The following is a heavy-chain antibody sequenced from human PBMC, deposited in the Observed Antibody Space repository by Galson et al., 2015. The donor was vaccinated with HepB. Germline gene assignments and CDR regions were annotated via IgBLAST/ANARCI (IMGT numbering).Heavy chain of an antibody. Sequence: SVKVSCKASGYTFTGYYMHWVRQAPGQGLEWMGWINTNTGNPTYAQGFTGRFVFSLDTSVSTAYLQISSLKAEDTAVYYCARVWGYHDYGDYAFNYWGQGTLVTVSS. J-gene: IGHJ4*02. D-gene: IGHD4-17*01. CDR1: GYTFTGYY. CDR3: ARVWGYHDYGDYAFNY. V-gene: IGHV7-4-1*02. CDR2: INTNTGNP.